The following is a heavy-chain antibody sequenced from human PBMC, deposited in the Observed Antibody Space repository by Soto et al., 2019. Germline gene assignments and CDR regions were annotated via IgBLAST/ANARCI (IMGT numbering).Heavy chain of an antibody. V-gene: IGHV4-4*02. J-gene: IGHJ5*02. D-gene: IGHD6-19*01. Sequence: QVQLQESGPGLVEPSGTLSLTCGVSGGTIRSPDWWTWVHQPPGKGLEWIGEIFQSGSTNYTPSLESRVTISVDKSKNQFSRTLTSVTAADTAVYFCARGRGRYSSGWSWFDPWGQGILVTVSS. CDR3: ARGRGRYSSGWSWFDP. CDR2: IFQSGST. CDR1: GGTIRSPDW.